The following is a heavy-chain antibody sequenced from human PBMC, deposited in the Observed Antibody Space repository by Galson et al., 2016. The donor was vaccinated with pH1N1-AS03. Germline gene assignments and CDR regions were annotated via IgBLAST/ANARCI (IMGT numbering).Heavy chain of an antibody. D-gene: IGHD2-15*01. CDR2: ISSRSGDI. V-gene: IGHV3-21*06. J-gene: IGHJ6*02. CDR3: ARSQYPGTPRGGLDV. CDR1: GFTFSSYS. Sequence: SLRLSCAASGFTFSSYSVNWVRQAPGKGLEWVSSISSRSGDIYYADSVKGRFTISRDNAKDSLYLQMNSLRADDTAVYYCARSQYPGTPRGGLDVWGQGTTVTVSS.